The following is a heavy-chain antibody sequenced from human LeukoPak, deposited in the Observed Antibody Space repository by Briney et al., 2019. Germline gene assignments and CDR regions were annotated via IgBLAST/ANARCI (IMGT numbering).Heavy chain of an antibody. CDR1: GGSISSYY. CDR2: IYNSGTT. Sequence: SETLSLTCTVSGGSISSYYWSWIRQPPGKGLEWIGNIYNSGTTDYNPSLKSRVTISLNTSKNQISVKLSSVTAADTAVYYCARDKGPYWYFDLWGRGTLVTVSS. J-gene: IGHJ2*01. CDR3: ARDKGPYWYFDL. V-gene: IGHV4-59*01.